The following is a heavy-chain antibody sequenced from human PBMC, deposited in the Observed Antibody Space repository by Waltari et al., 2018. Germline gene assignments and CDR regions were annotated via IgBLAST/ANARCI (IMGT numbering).Heavy chain of an antibody. J-gene: IGHJ4*02. CDR1: GYTFTSYG. V-gene: IGHV1-18*01. D-gene: IGHD3-10*01. CDR3: ARDPFAPFY. CDR2: INPYNGNT. Sequence: QVQLVQSGAEVTTPGASVKVSCKASGYTFTSYGISWVRQAPGQGLEWMGWINPYNGNTKYIERLQGRVTLTTDTSTNTAYMELRSLRSDDTAMYYCARDPFAPFYWGQGTLVTVSS.